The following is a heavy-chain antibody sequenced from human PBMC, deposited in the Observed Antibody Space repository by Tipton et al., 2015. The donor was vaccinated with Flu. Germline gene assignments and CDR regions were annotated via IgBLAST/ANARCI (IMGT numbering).Heavy chain of an antibody. J-gene: IGHJ1*01. CDR3: ARSRLSSSGPSEYFQY. D-gene: IGHD6-13*01. Sequence: SLRLSCAASGFTLRSYGMSWVRQAPGKGVEWVSTISGDGGSTYYADSVRGRFTISRDNSKNTLYLQMNSLRADDTAVYYCARSRLSSSGPSEYFQYWGQGTLATVSS. CDR2: ISGDGGST. V-gene: IGHV3-23*01. CDR1: GFTLRSYG.